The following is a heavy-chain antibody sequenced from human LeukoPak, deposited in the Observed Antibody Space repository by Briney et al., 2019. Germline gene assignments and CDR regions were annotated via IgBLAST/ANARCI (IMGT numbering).Heavy chain of an antibody. J-gene: IGHJ6*03. CDR1: GGSISSYY. Sequence: SETLSLTCTVSGGSISSYYWSWIRQPPGKGLEWIGYIYYSGSTNYNPSLKSRVTISVDTSKNQFSLKLSSVTAADTAVYYCARGHTIFGVVIKDYYYYMDVWGKGTTVTVSS. CDR3: ARGHTIFGVVIKDYYYYMDV. CDR2: IYYSGST. V-gene: IGHV4-59*01. D-gene: IGHD3-3*01.